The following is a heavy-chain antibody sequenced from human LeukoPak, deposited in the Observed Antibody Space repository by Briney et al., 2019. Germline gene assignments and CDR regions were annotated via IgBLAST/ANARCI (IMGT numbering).Heavy chain of an antibody. D-gene: IGHD3-10*01. CDR3: AREMKLLWFGELYYYYMDV. J-gene: IGHJ6*03. Sequence: ASVKVSCKASGYTFTSYGISWVRQAPGQGLEWMGWISAYNGNTNYAQKLQGRVTMTTDTSTSTAYMELRSLRSDDTAVYYCAREMKLLWFGELYYYYMDVWGKGTTVTVSS. CDR1: GYTFTSYG. V-gene: IGHV1-18*01. CDR2: ISAYNGNT.